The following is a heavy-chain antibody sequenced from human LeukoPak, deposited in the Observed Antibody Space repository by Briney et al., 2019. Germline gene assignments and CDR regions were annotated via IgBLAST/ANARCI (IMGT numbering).Heavy chain of an antibody. CDR1: GGSFSGYY. Sequence: KPSETLSLTCAVYGGSFSGYYWSWIRQPPGKGLEWIGEINHSGSTNYNPSLKSRVTISVDTSKNQFSLKLSSVTAADTAVYYCARRVGSGLDAFDIWGQGTMVTVSS. V-gene: IGHV4-34*01. CDR3: ARRVGSGLDAFDI. D-gene: IGHD6-19*01. J-gene: IGHJ3*02. CDR2: INHSGST.